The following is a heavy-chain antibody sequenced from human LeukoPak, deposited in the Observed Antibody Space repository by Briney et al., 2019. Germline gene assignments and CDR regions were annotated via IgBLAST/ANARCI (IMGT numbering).Heavy chain of an antibody. D-gene: IGHD6-19*01. CDR1: GGSISSYY. V-gene: IGHV4-59*01. CDR2: IYYSGST. J-gene: IGHJ6*03. Sequence: SETLSLTCTVSGGSISSYYWSWIRQPPGKGLEWIGYIYYSGSTNYNPSLESRVTISIDTSKNQFSLKLTSVTAADTAVYYCARFSSGSYYYYYMDVWGKGTTVTVSS. CDR3: ARFSSGSYYYYYMDV.